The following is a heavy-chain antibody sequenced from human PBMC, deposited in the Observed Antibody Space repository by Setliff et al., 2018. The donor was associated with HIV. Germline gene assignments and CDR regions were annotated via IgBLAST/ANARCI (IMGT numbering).Heavy chain of an antibody. CDR3: ARYRAAAVTWYFDL. J-gene: IGHJ2*01. CDR1: GFTFSSYS. V-gene: IGHV3-21*01. Sequence: GGSLRLSCAASGFTFSSYSMTWVRQAPGKGLEWVSSISSSSRYIYYADSVKGRFTISRDNAKNSLYLQMNSLRAEYTAVYYCARYRAAAVTWYFDLWGRGTLVTVSS. D-gene: IGHD6-13*01. CDR2: ISSSSRYI.